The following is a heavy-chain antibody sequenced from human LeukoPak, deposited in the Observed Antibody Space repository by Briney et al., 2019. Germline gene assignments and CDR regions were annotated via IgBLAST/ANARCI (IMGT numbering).Heavy chain of an antibody. J-gene: IGHJ3*02. CDR3: VKEEPLFDDAFDI. Sequence: VGSLRLSCAASGFTFSSYGMHWVRQAPGKGLEWVSFIQYDGSDKYYGDSVKGRFTISRDNSKNTLYLQMNSLRAEDSAVYYCVKEEPLFDDAFDIWGQGTMVTVSS. CDR2: IQYDGSDK. V-gene: IGHV3-30*02. D-gene: IGHD1-26*01. CDR1: GFTFSSYG.